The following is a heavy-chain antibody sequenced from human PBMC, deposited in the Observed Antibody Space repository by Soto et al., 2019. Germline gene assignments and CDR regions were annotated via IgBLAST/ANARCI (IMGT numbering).Heavy chain of an antibody. Sequence: EVKLLESGGGLVQPGGSVRLSCAASGFPFWTYSMSWVRQAPRKGLEWVSGISGSGTATYYTDSVKGPFTVSRDNSKDTLFLQMNTLRVEDTAVYYCAKTRLYDNNDYHRDGFDVWGPGTVVTVSS. CDR2: ISGSGTAT. CDR1: GFPFWTYS. CDR3: AKTRLYDNNDYHRDGFDV. V-gene: IGHV3-23*01. D-gene: IGHD3-22*01. J-gene: IGHJ3*01.